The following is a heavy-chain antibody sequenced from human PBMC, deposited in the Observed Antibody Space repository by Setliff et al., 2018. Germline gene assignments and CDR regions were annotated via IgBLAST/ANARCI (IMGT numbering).Heavy chain of an antibody. CDR3: ARDRKEVVISPSQAAFDI. V-gene: IGHV1-2*02. CDR1: GNTFTGYY. Sequence: ASVKVSCKASGNTFTGYYIHWLRQAPGQGLEWMGCINPNSGDTTFAQKFQGRVTITRDTSNSTDYMDLSRLTSDDTAVYYCARDRKEVVISPSQAAFDIWGQGTMVTVSS. D-gene: IGHD3-22*01. J-gene: IGHJ3*02. CDR2: INPNSGDT.